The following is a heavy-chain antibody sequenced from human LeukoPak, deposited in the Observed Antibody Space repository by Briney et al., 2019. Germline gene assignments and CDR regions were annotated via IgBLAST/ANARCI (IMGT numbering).Heavy chain of an antibody. J-gene: IGHJ4*02. Sequence: TGGSLRLSCAASGFTFNNAWMSWVRQAPAKGLEWVGRIKSKTDGGTTDYAAPVKGRFTISRDDSKNTLYLQMNSLKTADTALYYCTTHLYSGSYSDYWGQGTLVTVSS. V-gene: IGHV3-15*01. D-gene: IGHD1-26*01. CDR1: GFTFNNAW. CDR3: TTHLYSGSYSDY. CDR2: IKSKTDGGTT.